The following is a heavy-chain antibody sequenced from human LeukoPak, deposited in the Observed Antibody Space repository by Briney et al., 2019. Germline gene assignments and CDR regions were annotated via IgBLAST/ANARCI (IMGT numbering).Heavy chain of an antibody. J-gene: IGHJ5*02. V-gene: IGHV3-7*01. CDR3: ARVGCSGGSCYSGRGPFDP. CDR1: GFTFSSYW. D-gene: IGHD2-15*01. Sequence: GGSLRLSCAASGFTFSSYWMSWVRQAPGKGLEWVANIKQDGSEKYYVDSVKGRFTISRDNAKNSLYLQMNSLRAEDTAVYDCARVGCSGGSCYSGRGPFDPWGQGTLVTVSS. CDR2: IKQDGSEK.